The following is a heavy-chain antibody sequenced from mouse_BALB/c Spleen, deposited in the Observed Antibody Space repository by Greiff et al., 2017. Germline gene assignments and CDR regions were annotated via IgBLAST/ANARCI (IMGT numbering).Heavy chain of an antibody. V-gene: IGHV3-2*02. J-gene: IGHJ2*01. CDR2: ISYSGST. Sequence: EVKLMESGPGLVKPSQSLSLTCTVTGYSITSDYAWYWIRQFPGNKLEWMGYISYSGSTSYNPSLKSRISITRDTSKNQFFLQLNSVTTEDTATYYCAIQYDYDFDYWGQGTTLTVSS. CDR3: AIQYDYDFDY. CDR1: GYSITSDYA. D-gene: IGHD2-4*01.